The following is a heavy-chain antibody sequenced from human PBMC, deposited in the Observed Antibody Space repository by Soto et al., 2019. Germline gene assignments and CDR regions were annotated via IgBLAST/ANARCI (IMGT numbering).Heavy chain of an antibody. CDR1: GFTFSSYG. V-gene: IGHV3-33*01. CDR2: IWYDGSNK. Sequence: QVQLVESGGGVVQPGRSLRLSCAASGFTFSSYGMHWVRQAPGKGLEWVAVIWYDGSNKYYADSVKGRFTISRDNSKNMLYLQMNSLRAEDTAVYYCAREIYGDYEGPFDYWGQGTLVTVSS. D-gene: IGHD4-17*01. CDR3: AREIYGDYEGPFDY. J-gene: IGHJ4*02.